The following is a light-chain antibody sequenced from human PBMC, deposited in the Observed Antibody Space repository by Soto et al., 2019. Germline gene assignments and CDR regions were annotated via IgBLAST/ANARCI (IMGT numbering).Light chain of an antibody. Sequence: QSALTQPDYVSGSPGQSITISCTGTSSDIGTYNLVPWYQQHPGKAPKLIIYEATKRPSGFSNRFSGSKSGNTASLTISGLQTEDEADYYCCSYAGGSTLVFGGGTKLTVL. J-gene: IGLJ3*02. CDR2: EAT. V-gene: IGLV2-23*01. CDR3: CSYAGGSTLV. CDR1: SSDIGTYNL.